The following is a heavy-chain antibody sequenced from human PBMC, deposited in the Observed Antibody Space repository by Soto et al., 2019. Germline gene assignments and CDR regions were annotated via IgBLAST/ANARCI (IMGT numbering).Heavy chain of an antibody. Sequence: EVQLVESGGGLVQPGGSLRLSCAASGLTFSTYDMHWVRQPIGKGLEWVAALGTGDDTYYPDSVRGRFTVSRDDVKNSLYLQMDSLSAGDTAVYYCAREGPVWVFDIWGRGTLVIVSS. V-gene: IGHV3-13*01. CDR1: GLTFSTYD. D-gene: IGHD7-27*01. J-gene: IGHJ2*01. CDR2: LGTGDDT. CDR3: AREGPVWVFDI.